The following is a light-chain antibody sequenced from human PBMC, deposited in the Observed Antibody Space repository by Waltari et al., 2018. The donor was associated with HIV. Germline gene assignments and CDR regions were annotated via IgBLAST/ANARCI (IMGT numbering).Light chain of an antibody. Sequence: QSALTQPASVSGSPGQSITISCTGTSSDVGGYNYVSWYPQHPGKAPKLMIYEVSNRPSEVSNLFSGSKSGNTASLTISGLQAEDEADYYCSSYTSSSTLVVFGGGTKLTVL. CDR2: EVS. J-gene: IGLJ2*01. CDR1: SSDVGGYNY. V-gene: IGLV2-14*01. CDR3: SSYTSSSTLVV.